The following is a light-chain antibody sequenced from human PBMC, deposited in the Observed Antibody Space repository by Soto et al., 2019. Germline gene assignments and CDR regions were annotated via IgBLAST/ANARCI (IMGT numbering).Light chain of an antibody. Sequence: DIQMTQSPSSLSASVGDRVTITCRASQGISNYLAWYQQKPGKVPKLLIYDASTLQSGVPSRFSGSGFGTDFSLTIGSLQPEDVATYYCQKYNSAPWTFGQGTKVELK. CDR3: QKYNSAPWT. V-gene: IGKV1-27*01. J-gene: IGKJ1*01. CDR1: QGISNY. CDR2: DAS.